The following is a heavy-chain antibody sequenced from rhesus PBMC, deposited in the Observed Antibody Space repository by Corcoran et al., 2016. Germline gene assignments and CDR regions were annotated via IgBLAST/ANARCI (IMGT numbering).Heavy chain of an antibody. V-gene: IGHV4-76*01. Sequence: QVQLQESGPGLVKPSETLSLTCAGSGGSISGGYDGSWIRQPPGKGLEGIGEISCNSRTTTSTPSLQSQVTIATATSQNQFSLSLSSLTAAGTALFYCTRGSYGSSSSDYWGQGVLVTVSS. D-gene: IGHD4-29*01. CDR3: TRGSYGSSSSDY. CDR1: GGSISGGYD. CDR2: ISCNSRTT. J-gene: IGHJ4*01.